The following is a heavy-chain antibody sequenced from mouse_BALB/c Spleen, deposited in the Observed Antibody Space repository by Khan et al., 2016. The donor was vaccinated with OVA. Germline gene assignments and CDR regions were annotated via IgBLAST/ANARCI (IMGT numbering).Heavy chain of an antibody. V-gene: IGHV5-6-5*01. CDR2: ISSGGNT. J-gene: IGHJ3*01. CDR1: GFTFSNYG. CDR3: ARDYWFVY. Sequence: EVQGVESGGGLVKPGGSLKVSCAASGFTFSNYGMSWVRQTPEKRLEWVASISSGGNTYYPDNAKCRFTISRENSRNILYLQMNSLRSEDTAMYYCARDYWFVYWGQGTLVTVSA.